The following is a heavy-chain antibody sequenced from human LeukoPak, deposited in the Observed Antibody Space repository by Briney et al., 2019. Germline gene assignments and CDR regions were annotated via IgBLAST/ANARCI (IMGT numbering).Heavy chain of an antibody. Sequence: PGGSLRLSCAASGFTFSSYGMHWVRQAPGKGLEWVAFIRYDGSNKYYADSVKGRFTISRDNSKNTLYLQMNSLRAEDMALYYCAKDSGGYSGYATGSYFDSWGQGTLVTVSS. V-gene: IGHV3-30*02. J-gene: IGHJ4*02. D-gene: IGHD5-12*01. CDR2: IRYDGSNK. CDR1: GFTFSSYG. CDR3: AKDSGGYSGYATGSYFDS.